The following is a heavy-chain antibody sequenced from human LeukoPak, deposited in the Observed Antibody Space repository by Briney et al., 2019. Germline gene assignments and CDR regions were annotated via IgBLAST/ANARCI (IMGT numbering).Heavy chain of an antibody. CDR3: AYTNHLTY. D-gene: IGHD3-16*01. Sequence: GGSLRLSCAASGLTFSGQWMNWVRQAPGQGLEWVANIKYDGSAEYYADSVKGRFTISRDDAKNSLSLQMNYVRAGDTAIYYCAYTNHLTYWGQGTLVTVSS. CDR1: GLTFSGQW. CDR2: IKYDGSAE. V-gene: IGHV3-7*01. J-gene: IGHJ4*02.